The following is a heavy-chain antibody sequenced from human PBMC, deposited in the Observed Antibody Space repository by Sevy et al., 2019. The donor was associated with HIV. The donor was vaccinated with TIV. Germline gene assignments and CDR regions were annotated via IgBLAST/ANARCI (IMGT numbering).Heavy chain of an antibody. CDR3: AGAHYFVGWYVPGYYYGMDV. J-gene: IGHJ6*02. V-gene: IGHV1-18*01. D-gene: IGHD6-19*01. Sequence: ASVKVSCKASGYTFTSYGISWVRQAPGQGLEWMGWISAYNGNTNYAQKLQGRVTMTTDTSTSTAYMELRSLRSDDTAVYYCAGAHYFVGWYVPGYYYGMDVWGQGTTVTVSS. CDR2: ISAYNGNT. CDR1: GYTFTSYG.